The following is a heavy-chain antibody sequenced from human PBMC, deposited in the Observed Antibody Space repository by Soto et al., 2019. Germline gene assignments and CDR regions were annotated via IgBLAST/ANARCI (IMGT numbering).Heavy chain of an antibody. Sequence: GESLKISCKGSGYSFTSYWIGWVRQMPGKGLEWMGIIYPGDSDTRYSPSFQGQVTISADKSISTGYLQWSSLKASDTAMYYCARLTHSPYYYDSSGYAHAFDIWGQGTLVTVSS. J-gene: IGHJ3*02. CDR2: IYPGDSDT. CDR1: GYSFTSYW. D-gene: IGHD3-22*01. V-gene: IGHV5-51*01. CDR3: ARLTHSPYYYDSSGYAHAFDI.